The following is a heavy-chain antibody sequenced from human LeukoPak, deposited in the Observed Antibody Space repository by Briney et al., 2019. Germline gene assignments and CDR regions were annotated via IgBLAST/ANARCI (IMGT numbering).Heavy chain of an antibody. CDR3: ARGSTCSPIPKY. V-gene: IGHV4-30-4*01. Sequence: SETLSLTCSVSGGSISSGNYFWSWIRQPPGKGLEWIGYVYYTGSTYYNPSLKSRVTISADTSKNQFSLNLTSVTVADTALYYCARGSTCSPIPKYWGQGTLVTVSS. J-gene: IGHJ4*02. CDR2: VYYTGST. D-gene: IGHD3-10*02. CDR1: GGSISSGNYF.